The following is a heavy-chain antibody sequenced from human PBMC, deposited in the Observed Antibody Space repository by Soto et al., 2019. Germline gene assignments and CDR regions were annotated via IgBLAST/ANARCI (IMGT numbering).Heavy chain of an antibody. V-gene: IGHV3-48*01. D-gene: IGHD3-10*01. Sequence: EGPLVESGGGLVQPGGSLRLSCAASGFTFSSYSMNWVRQAPGKGLEWISYISSSGSTVYYADSVKGRFTISRDNAKNSQYLQMDSLRAEDTAVYYCARDRGEYDYWGQGTLVTVSS. CDR3: ARDRGEYDY. CDR1: GFTFSSYS. J-gene: IGHJ4*02. CDR2: ISSSGSTV.